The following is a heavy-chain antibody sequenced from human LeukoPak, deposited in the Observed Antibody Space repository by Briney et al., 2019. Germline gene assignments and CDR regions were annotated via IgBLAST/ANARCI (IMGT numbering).Heavy chain of an antibody. CDR2: INHSGST. J-gene: IGHJ5*02. Sequence: PSETLSLTCAVYGGSFSGYYWSWIRQPPGKGLEWIGEINHSGSTNYNPSLKSRVTISVDTSKNQFSLKLSSVTAADTAVYYCASGGFYDLWFDPWAREPWSPSPQ. D-gene: IGHD3-3*01. CDR1: GGSFSGYY. CDR3: ASGGFYDLWFDP. V-gene: IGHV4-34*01.